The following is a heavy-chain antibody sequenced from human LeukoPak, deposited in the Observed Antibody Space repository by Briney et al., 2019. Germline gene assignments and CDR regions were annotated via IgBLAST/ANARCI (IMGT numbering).Heavy chain of an antibody. Sequence: SETLSLTCTVSGGSISSSSYYWGWIRQPPGKGLEWIGSIYYSGSTYYNPSLKSRVTMSVDTSKNQFSLKLSSVTAADTAVYYCARDLYYYDSSGYPVIDYWGQGTLVTVSS. J-gene: IGHJ4*02. CDR1: GGSISSSSYY. V-gene: IGHV4-39*07. D-gene: IGHD3-22*01. CDR3: ARDLYYYDSSGYPVIDY. CDR2: IYYSGST.